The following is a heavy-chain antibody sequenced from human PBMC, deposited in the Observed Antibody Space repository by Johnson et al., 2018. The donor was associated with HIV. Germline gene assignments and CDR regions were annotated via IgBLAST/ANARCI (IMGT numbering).Heavy chain of an antibody. CDR2: IGTAGDT. Sequence: VQLVESGGGLVQPGGSLRLSCAASGFTFSSYDMHWVRQATGKGLEWVSAIGTAGDTYYPGSVKGRFTISRENAKNSLYLQMNSLRVEDTALYYCAKEAAAGYNAFDIWGQGTMVTVS. D-gene: IGHD6-13*01. J-gene: IGHJ3*02. V-gene: IGHV3-13*01. CDR3: AKEAAAGYNAFDI. CDR1: GFTFSSYD.